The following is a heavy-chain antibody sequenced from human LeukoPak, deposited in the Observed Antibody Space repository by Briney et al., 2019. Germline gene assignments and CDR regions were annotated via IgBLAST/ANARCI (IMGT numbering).Heavy chain of an antibody. D-gene: IGHD6-13*01. V-gene: IGHV3-30*03. CDR1: GFTFSSYG. J-gene: IGHJ4*02. Sequence: GGSLRLSCAASGFTFSSYGMHWVRQAPGKGLEWVAVISYDGGNKYYADSVKGRFTISRDNSKNTPYLQMNSLRAEDTAVYYCASSSSHDYWGQGTLVTVSS. CDR3: ASSSSHDY. CDR2: ISYDGGNK.